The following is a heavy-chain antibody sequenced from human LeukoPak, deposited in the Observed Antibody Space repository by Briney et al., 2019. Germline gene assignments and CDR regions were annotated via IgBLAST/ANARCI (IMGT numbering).Heavy chain of an antibody. CDR2: INPNSGDT. V-gene: IGHV1-2*02. CDR1: GYTFTGYY. D-gene: IGHD3-22*01. Sequence: ASVKVSCKASGYTFTGYYLRWVRQAPGQGLEWMGWINPNSGDTNYAQKFQGRVTMTRDTSISTVYMEVSRLRSDDTAVYYCARCSGYYYDSSGYYAFDYWGQGTLVTVSS. J-gene: IGHJ4*02. CDR3: ARCSGYYYDSSGYYAFDY.